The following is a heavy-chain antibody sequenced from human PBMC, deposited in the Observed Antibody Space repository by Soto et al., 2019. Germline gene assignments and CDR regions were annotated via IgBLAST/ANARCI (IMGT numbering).Heavy chain of an antibody. CDR1: GGTFSSYA. V-gene: IGHV1-69*01. Sequence: QVQLVQSGAEVKKPGSSVKVSCKASGGTFSSYAISWVRQAPGQGLEWMGGIIPIFGTANYAQKFQGRVTITADEATTTADMELSSLISEDTAVYYCARAPVVVAAAILYRERYYYYGMDVWGQGTTVTVSS. D-gene: IGHD2-2*01. CDR2: IIPIFGTA. CDR3: ARAPVVVAAAILYRERYYYYGMDV. J-gene: IGHJ6*02.